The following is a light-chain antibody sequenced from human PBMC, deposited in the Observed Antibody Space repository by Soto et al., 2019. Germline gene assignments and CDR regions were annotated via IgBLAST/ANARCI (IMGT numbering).Light chain of an antibody. CDR3: LQDYNRPYT. J-gene: IGKJ5*01. Sequence: IQMTQSPSSLSASVGDRVTITCRASQGIGNDLGWYQQKPGKAPKLLIYAASNLQSGVPSRFSGSGSGTDFTLTISSLQAEDFATYYCLQDYNRPYTFGQGTRLEIK. CDR2: AAS. CDR1: QGIGND. V-gene: IGKV1-6*01.